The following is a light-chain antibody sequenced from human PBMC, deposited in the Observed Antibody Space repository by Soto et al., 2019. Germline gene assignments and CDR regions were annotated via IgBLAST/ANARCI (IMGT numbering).Light chain of an antibody. J-gene: IGKJ4*01. CDR2: DAS. V-gene: IGKV3-11*01. CDR1: QSVSSY. CDR3: QQRRNWPPLT. Sequence: EIVLTQSPATLSLSPGERATLSCRASQSVSSYLAWYQQKPGQAPRLVLYDASNRATGIPARFSGSGSGTDFTLTISSLEPEDVAVYYCQQRRNWPPLTFGGGTKVEIQ.